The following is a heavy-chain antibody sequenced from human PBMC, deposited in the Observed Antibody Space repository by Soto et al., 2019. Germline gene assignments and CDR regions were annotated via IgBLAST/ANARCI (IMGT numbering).Heavy chain of an antibody. V-gene: IGHV3-48*02. CDR2: ISSSSSTI. Sequence: GGSLRLSCAASGFTFSSYSMNWVRQAPGKGLEWVSYISSSSSTIYYADSVKGRFTTSRDNAKNSLYLQMNSLRDEDTAVYYCAREAGTWHLPLNWFDPWGQGTLVTVSS. J-gene: IGHJ5*02. CDR1: GFTFSSYS. CDR3: AREAGTWHLPLNWFDP. D-gene: IGHD6-19*01.